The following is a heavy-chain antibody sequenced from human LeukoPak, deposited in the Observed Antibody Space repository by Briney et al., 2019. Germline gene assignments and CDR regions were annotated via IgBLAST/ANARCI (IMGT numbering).Heavy chain of an antibody. CDR2: IKQDGSEK. V-gene: IGHV3-7*01. CDR1: GFAFSNYW. CDR3: ARDLGWRELGFDY. J-gene: IGHJ4*02. Sequence: GGSLRLSCAASGFAFSNYWMSWVRQAPGKGLEWVANIKQDGSEKFYVDSVKGRFTISRDNAKNSLYLQMNSLRAEDTAVYYCARDLGWRELGFDYWGQGTLVTVSS. D-gene: IGHD1-26*01.